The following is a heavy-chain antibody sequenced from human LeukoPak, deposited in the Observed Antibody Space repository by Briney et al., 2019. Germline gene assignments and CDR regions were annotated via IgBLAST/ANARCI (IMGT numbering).Heavy chain of an antibody. CDR2: ISAYNGNT. CDR1: GYTFTSYG. CDR3: ARDRRYSSSSTRFDP. D-gene: IGHD6-6*01. V-gene: IGHV1-18*01. J-gene: IGHJ5*02. Sequence: ASVKVSCKASGYTFTSYGISWVRQAPGQGIEWMGWISAYNGNTNYAQKLQGRVTMTTDTSTSTAYMELRSLRSDDTAVYYCARDRRYSSSSTRFDPWGQGTLVTVSS.